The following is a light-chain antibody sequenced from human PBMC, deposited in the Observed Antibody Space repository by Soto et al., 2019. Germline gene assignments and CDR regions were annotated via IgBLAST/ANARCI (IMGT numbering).Light chain of an antibody. Sequence: EMVMTQSPATLSVSPGERATLSCRASQSVSSNLAWYQQKPGQAPRLLIYGASNRATGVPARFSGSGSGTQFTLTISSLQSVDFAVYYCQQYNNWPPWTFGQGTKV. CDR1: QSVSSN. V-gene: IGKV3-15*01. J-gene: IGKJ1*01. CDR2: GAS. CDR3: QQYNNWPPWT.